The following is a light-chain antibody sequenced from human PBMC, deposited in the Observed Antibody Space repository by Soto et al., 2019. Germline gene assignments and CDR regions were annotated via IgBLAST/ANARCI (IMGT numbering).Light chain of an antibody. V-gene: IGLV2-14*01. Sequence: QSALTQPASVSGSPGQSITVSCTGSSSDFGDDKYVSWYQQQPGKGPNLLIYGVNSRPSGISNRFSGSKSGNTASLTISGLQFEDEAEYFCGSFTTSRIWVFGGGTQLSVL. CDR1: SSDFGDDKY. CDR2: GVN. CDR3: GSFTTSRIWV. J-gene: IGLJ3*02.